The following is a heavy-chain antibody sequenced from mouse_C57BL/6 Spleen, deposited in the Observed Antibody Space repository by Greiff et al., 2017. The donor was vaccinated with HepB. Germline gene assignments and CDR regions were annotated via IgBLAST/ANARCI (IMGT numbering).Heavy chain of an antibody. D-gene: IGHD2-12*01. CDR1: GYTFTDYN. CDR2: INPNNGGT. V-gene: IGHV1-18*01. J-gene: IGHJ3*01. CDR3: DKTGWSNDGRAY. Sequence: QLQQSGPELVKPGASVKIPRKASGYTFTDYNMDWVKQSHGKSLEWIGDINPNNGGTICNQKFKGKATLTVDKSSSTADMERRSLTSEDTAVYYCDKTGWSNDGRAYWGQGTLVTVSA.